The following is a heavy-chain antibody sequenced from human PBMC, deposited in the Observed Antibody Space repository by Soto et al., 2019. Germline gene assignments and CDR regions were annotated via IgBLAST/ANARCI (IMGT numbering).Heavy chain of an antibody. CDR3: ARSPDSSGYYPRWYYYGMDV. Sequence: SETLSLTCTVSGGSISSYYWSWIRQPPGKGLEWIGYIYYSGSTNYNPSLKSRVTISVDTSKNQFSLKLSSVTAADTAVHYCARSPDSSGYYPRWYYYGMDVWGQGTTVTVFS. D-gene: IGHD3-22*01. CDR2: IYYSGST. J-gene: IGHJ6*02. V-gene: IGHV4-59*12. CDR1: GGSISSYY.